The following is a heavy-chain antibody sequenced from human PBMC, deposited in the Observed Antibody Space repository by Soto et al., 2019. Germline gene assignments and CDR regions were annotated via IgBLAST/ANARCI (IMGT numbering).Heavy chain of an antibody. J-gene: IGHJ4*02. CDR1: GGSISSGGYS. CDR3: ARESRWFGARLFDY. V-gene: IGHV4-30-2*01. CDR2: IYHSGST. D-gene: IGHD3-10*01. Sequence: HSETLSLTCAVSGGSISSGGYSWSWIRQPPGKGLEWIGYIYHSGSTYYNPSLKSRVTISVDRSKNQFSLKLSSVTAADTAVYYCARESRWFGARLFDYWGQGTLVTVSS.